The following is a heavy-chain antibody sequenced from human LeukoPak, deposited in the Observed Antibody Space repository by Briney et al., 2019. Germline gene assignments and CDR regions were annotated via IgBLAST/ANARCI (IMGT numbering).Heavy chain of an antibody. CDR2: INTNTGNP. CDR3: AREYSGSYYAFDI. J-gene: IGHJ3*02. V-gene: IGHV7-4-1*02. Sequence: ASVKVSCKASEYTFTVYHFHWVRQAPGQGLEWMGWINTNTGNPTYAQGFTGRFVFSLDTSVSTAYLQISSLKAEDTAVYYCAREYSGSYYAFDIWGQGTMVTVSS. CDR1: EYTFTVYH. D-gene: IGHD1-26*01.